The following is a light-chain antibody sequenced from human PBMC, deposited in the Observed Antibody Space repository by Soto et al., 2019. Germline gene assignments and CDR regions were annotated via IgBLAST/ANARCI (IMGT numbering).Light chain of an antibody. CDR2: GNS. CDR1: SSNIGAGYD. J-gene: IGLJ2*01. CDR3: QSYDSSLSVV. V-gene: IGLV1-40*01. Sequence: QSVLTQPPSVSGAPGQRVTISCTGSSSNIGAGYDVHWYQQHPGTAPKLLIYGNSNRPSGVPDRFSGSKSGTSASLAITGLQAEDEADYYCQSYDSSLSVVFGGGTQLTVL.